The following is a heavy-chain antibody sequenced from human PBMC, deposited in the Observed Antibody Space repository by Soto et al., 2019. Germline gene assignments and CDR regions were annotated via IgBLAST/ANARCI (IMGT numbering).Heavy chain of an antibody. CDR3: ARGPAVAVPFDY. Sequence: PSETLSLTCTVSGGSISSSSYYWSWIRQHPGKGLEWIGYIYYSGSTYYNPSLKSRVTISVDTSKNQFSLKLSSVTAADTAVYYCARGPAVAVPFDYWGQGTLVTVSS. CDR2: IYYSGST. J-gene: IGHJ4*02. D-gene: IGHD6-19*01. V-gene: IGHV4-31*03. CDR1: GGSISSSSYY.